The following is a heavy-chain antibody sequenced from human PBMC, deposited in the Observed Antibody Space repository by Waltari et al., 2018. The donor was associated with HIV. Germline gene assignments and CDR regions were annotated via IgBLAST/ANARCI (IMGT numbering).Heavy chain of an antibody. CDR2: IWFDSSNK. CDR3: ARLTREGYNGGFDY. D-gene: IGHD1-1*01. J-gene: IGHJ4*02. Sequence: QVQLVESGGGVVQPGRSLRLSCAASGFYFRNFGMHWVRQAPGKGLEWVGVIWFDSSNKYYGDSVKGRFTISRDNSKKTVYLQMNSPRGEDTAVYYCARLTREGYNGGFDYWGQGTLVTVSS. CDR1: GFYFRNFG. V-gene: IGHV3-33*08.